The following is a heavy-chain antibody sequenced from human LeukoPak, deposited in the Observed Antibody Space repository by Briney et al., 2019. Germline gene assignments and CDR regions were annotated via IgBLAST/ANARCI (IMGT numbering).Heavy chain of an antibody. D-gene: IGHD2-15*01. CDR2: INPNSGGT. J-gene: IGHJ4*02. CDR3: ARYYCSGGSWYLFDY. Sequence: ASVKVSCKASGYTFTGYYMHWVRQAPGQGLEWMGWINPNSGGTNYAQKFQGRVTMTRDTSISTAYMELSRLRSDDTAVYYCARYYCSGGSWYLFDYWGQGTLVTVSS. CDR1: GYTFTGYY. V-gene: IGHV1-2*02.